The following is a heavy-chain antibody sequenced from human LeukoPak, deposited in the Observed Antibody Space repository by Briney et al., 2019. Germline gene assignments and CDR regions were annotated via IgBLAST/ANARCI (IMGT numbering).Heavy chain of an antibody. CDR1: GFTFSSYW. V-gene: IGHV3-23*01. CDR2: IGGRGGAT. J-gene: IGHJ4*02. CDR3: GIRDTTGYYVF. D-gene: IGHD3-9*01. Sequence: GGSLRLSCAASGFTFSSYWMSWVRQAPGKGLEWVSGIGGRGGATYYADSVKGRFTISRDNSKSALYLQMNSLRADDTAVYYCGIRDTTGYYVFWGQGTLVTVSS.